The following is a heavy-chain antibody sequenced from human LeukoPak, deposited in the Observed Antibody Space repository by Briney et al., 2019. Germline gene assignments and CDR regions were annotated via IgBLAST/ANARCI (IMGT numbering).Heavy chain of an antibody. CDR3: ANGYCSSTSCYDDY. J-gene: IGHJ4*02. Sequence: GGSLRLSCAASGFTFDDYGMSWVRQAPGKGLEWVSGINWNGGSTGYADSVKGRFTISRDNSKNTLYLQMNSLRAEDTAVYYCANGYCSSTSCYDDYWGQGTLVTVSS. D-gene: IGHD2-2*01. CDR2: INWNGGST. V-gene: IGHV3-20*04. CDR1: GFTFDDYG.